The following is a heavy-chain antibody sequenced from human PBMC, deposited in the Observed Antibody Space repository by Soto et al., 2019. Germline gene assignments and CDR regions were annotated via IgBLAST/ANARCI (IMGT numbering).Heavy chain of an antibody. V-gene: IGHV5-51*01. CDR1: GYSFTSYW. CDR2: IYPGDSDT. J-gene: IGHJ4*02. CDR3: ARHEVYSGTHYGDY. D-gene: IGHD1-26*01. Sequence: EVQLVQSGAEVKKPGESLKISCKGSGYSFTSYWIGWLRQMPGKGREWRGIIYPGDSDTRYSPSFQGQVTISADRSISTAYLQWSSLKASDTAMYYCARHEVYSGTHYGDYWGQGTLVTVSS.